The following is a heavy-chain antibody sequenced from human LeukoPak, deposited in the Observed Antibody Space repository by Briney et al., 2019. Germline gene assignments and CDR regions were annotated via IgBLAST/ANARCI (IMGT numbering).Heavy chain of an antibody. Sequence: PGRSLRLSCAASGFTFSSYGMHWVRQAPGKGLEGVAVIWYDGSNKYYADSVKGRFTISRDNSKNTLYLQMNSLRAEDTAVYYCARDLKAFDYWGQGTLVTVSS. CDR2: IWYDGSNK. J-gene: IGHJ4*02. V-gene: IGHV3-33*01. CDR3: ARDLKAFDY. CDR1: GFTFSSYG.